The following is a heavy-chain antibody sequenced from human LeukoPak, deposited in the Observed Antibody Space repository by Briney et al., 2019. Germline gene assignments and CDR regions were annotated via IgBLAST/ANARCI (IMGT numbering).Heavy chain of an antibody. V-gene: IGHV3-48*04. J-gene: IGHJ4*02. D-gene: IGHD5-12*01. CDR3: ARDHRYAFDN. CDR1: GFTFIDYS. CDR2: VGISSGNT. Sequence: PGGSLRLSCAASGFTFIDYSMNWVRQAPGKGLEWISYVGISSGNTKYADSVKGRFTISGDSAKNSVSLQMNSLRVEDTAVYYCARDHRYAFDNWGQGTLVTVSS.